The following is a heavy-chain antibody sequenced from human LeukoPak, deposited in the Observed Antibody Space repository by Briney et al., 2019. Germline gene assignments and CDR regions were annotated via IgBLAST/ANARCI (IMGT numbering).Heavy chain of an antibody. V-gene: IGHV1-46*01. CDR3: ARESSGRIANGELEFDP. Sequence: APVKVSCKASGYTFTSYYMHWVRQAPGQGLEWMGIINPSGGSTSYAQKFQGRVTMTRDTSTSTVYMELSSLRSEDTAVYYCARESSGRIANGELEFDPWGQGTLVTVSS. J-gene: IGHJ5*02. CDR1: GYTFTSYY. D-gene: IGHD3-10*01. CDR2: INPSGGST.